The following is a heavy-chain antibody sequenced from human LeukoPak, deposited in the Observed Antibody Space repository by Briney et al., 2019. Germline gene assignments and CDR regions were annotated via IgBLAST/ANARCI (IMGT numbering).Heavy chain of an antibody. CDR2: IYYSGST. J-gene: IGHJ4*02. V-gene: IGHV4-38-2*02. CDR3: ARDKGDNSNYPYYFDY. Sequence: SETLSLTCTVSGYSISSGYDWGWIRQPPGKGLEWIGSIYYSGSTYYNPSLKSRVTISVDTSKNQFSLKLSSVTAADTAVYYCARDKGDNSNYPYYFDYWGQGTLVTVSS. CDR1: GYSISSGYD. D-gene: IGHD4-11*01.